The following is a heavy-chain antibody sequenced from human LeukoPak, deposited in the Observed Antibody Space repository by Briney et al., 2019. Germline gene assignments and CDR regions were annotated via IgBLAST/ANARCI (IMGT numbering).Heavy chain of an antibody. CDR2: ISSSGSTI. Sequence: GGSLRLSCAASGFTFSDHYMSWIRQAPGKGLEWVSYISSSGSTIYYPDSVKGRFTISRDNAKNSLYLQVSSLRVEDTAVYYCARGVFGGSPPRHYYFDYGAQGPLVTVSS. D-gene: IGHD3-16*01. CDR1: GFTFSDHY. CDR3: ARGVFGGSPPRHYYFDY. V-gene: IGHV3-11*04. J-gene: IGHJ4*02.